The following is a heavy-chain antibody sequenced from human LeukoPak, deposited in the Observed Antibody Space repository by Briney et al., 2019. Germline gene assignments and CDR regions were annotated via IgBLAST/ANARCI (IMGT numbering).Heavy chain of an antibody. D-gene: IGHD6-19*01. V-gene: IGHV3-30-3*01. J-gene: IGHJ4*02. Sequence: GGSLRLSCAASGFTFSSYAMHWVRQAPGKGLEWVAVISYDGSNKYYADSVKGRFTISRDNSKNTLYLRMNSLRAEDTAVYYCARDNIAVADFDYWGQGTLVTVSS. CDR1: GFTFSSYA. CDR2: ISYDGSNK. CDR3: ARDNIAVADFDY.